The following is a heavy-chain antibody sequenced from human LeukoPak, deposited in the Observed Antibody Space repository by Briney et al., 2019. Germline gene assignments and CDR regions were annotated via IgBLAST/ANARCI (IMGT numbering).Heavy chain of an antibody. D-gene: IGHD3-22*01. Sequence: GGSLRLSCAASGFAFSSYGMSWVRQAPGKGLEWVSAISGSGGSTYYADSVKGRFTISRDNAKNSLYLQMNSLRAEDTAVYYCSRGPTMKMDVWGKGTTVTVSS. CDR2: ISGSGGST. J-gene: IGHJ6*04. CDR3: SRGPTMKMDV. V-gene: IGHV3-23*01. CDR1: GFAFSSYG.